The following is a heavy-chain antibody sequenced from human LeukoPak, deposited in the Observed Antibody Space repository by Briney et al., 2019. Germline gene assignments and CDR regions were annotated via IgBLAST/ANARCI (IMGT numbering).Heavy chain of an antibody. V-gene: IGHV3-74*01. D-gene: IGHD3-9*01. Sequence: GGSLRLSCAASGFTFSNYWMHWVRQAPGKGLVWVSRINIDGSSTNNADSVKGRFIISRDNAKNSLFLQMNDLRDEDTAVYYCARDYDWAFDFWGQGTRVTVSS. CDR2: INIDGSST. CDR3: ARDYDWAFDF. CDR1: GFTFSNYW. J-gene: IGHJ4*02.